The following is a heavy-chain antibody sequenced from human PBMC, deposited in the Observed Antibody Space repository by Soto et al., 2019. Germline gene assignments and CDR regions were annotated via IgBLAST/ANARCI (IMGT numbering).Heavy chain of an antibody. J-gene: IGHJ4*02. CDR1: GYTFTSYA. D-gene: IGHD3-22*01. CDR3: AGSRGRWLFGYFDY. Sequence: ASVKVSCKASGYTFTSYAMRWVRQAPGQRLEWMGWINAGNGNTKYSQKFQGRVTITRDTSASTAYMELSSLRSEDTAVYYCAGSRGRWLFGYFDYWGQGTLVTVSS. CDR2: INAGNGNT. V-gene: IGHV1-3*01.